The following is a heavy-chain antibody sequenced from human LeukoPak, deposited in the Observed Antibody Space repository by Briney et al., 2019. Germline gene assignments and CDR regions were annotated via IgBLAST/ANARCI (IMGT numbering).Heavy chain of an antibody. CDR3: ARLPLDCSSTSCYGGHDAFDI. CDR1: GYTFTSYG. J-gene: IGHJ3*02. V-gene: IGHV1-18*01. CDR2: ISAYNGNT. Sequence: ASVKVSCKASGYTFTSYGISWVRQAPGQGLEWMGWISAYNGNTNYAQKLQGRVTMTTDTSTSTAYMELRSLRSDDTAVYYCARLPLDCSSTSCYGGHDAFDIWGQGTMVTVSS. D-gene: IGHD2-2*01.